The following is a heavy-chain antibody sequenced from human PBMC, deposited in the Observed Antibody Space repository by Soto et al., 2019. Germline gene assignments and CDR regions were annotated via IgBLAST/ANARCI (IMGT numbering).Heavy chain of an antibody. CDR2: RYYSEST. CDR3: ARTKCSGGSCYSWSLGY. Sequence: QVQLQESGPGLVKPSETLSLTCTVSGGSITTGGYYWSWIRQLPGKGLAWIGHRYYSESTYYNPSLKSRVSISLDTSKHQFALNLSFVTAADTAMYSCARTKCSGGSCYSWSLGYWGQGTPVTVSS. V-gene: IGHV4-31*03. CDR1: GGSITTGGYY. D-gene: IGHD2-15*01. J-gene: IGHJ4*02.